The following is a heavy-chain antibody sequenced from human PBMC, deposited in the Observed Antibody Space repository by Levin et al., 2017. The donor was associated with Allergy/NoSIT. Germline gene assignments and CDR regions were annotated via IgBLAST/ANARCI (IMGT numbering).Heavy chain of an antibody. CDR2: INHSGST. J-gene: IGHJ6*03. CDR3: ARGINWVIYYYYYMDV. Sequence: PSETLSLTCAVYGGSFSGYYWSWIRQPPGKGLEWIGEINHSGSTNYNPSLKSRVTISVDTSKNQFSLKLSSVTGADTAVYYCARGINWVIYYYYYMDVWGKGTTVTVSS. D-gene: IGHD1-1*01. CDR1: GGSFSGYY. V-gene: IGHV4-34*01.